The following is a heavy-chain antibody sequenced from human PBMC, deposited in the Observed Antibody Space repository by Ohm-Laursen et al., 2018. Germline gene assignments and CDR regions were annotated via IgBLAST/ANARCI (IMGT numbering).Heavy chain of an antibody. CDR2: ISSSGSS. CDR1: GGSMNNYF. CDR3: ATFMTSRWVVFGV. J-gene: IGHJ3*01. V-gene: IGHV4-4*07. Sequence: PGTLSLTCTVSGGSMNNYFWTWIRQPAGKGLEWIGRISSSGSSNYNPSLKSRVTMSVDTSKNQFSLNLRSVTAADTAVYYCATFMTSRWVVFGVWGQGTMVTVSS. D-gene: IGHD4-23*01.